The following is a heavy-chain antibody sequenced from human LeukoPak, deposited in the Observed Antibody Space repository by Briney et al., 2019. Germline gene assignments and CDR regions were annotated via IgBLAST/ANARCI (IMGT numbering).Heavy chain of an antibody. J-gene: IGHJ6*02. V-gene: IGHV3-30*03. CDR1: GFDFSWYG. Sequence: GRSLRLSCAASGFDFSWYGMHWVRQTPGKGLEWRTTISHDGSREFYADSVRGRFNVSRDNSMNTLNLQMNSLRPEDTAVYFCASSHAVAYAMDVWGQGTTVIVSS. CDR2: ISHDGSRE. CDR3: ASSHAVAYAMDV. D-gene: IGHD4-23*01.